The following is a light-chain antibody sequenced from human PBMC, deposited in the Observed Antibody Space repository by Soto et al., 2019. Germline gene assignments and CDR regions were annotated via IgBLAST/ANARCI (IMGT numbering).Light chain of an antibody. J-gene: IGLJ1*01. CDR1: SSDVGGFNS. CDR2: DVN. Sequence: QSVLTQPRSVSGSPGQSVTISCTGTSSDVGGFNSVSWYQQHPGKAPKLMIYDVNKRPSGVPDRFSGSESGSTASLTISGLQAEDEADYYCCSYAGSDSYAFATGTKVPV. CDR3: CSYAGSDSYA. V-gene: IGLV2-11*01.